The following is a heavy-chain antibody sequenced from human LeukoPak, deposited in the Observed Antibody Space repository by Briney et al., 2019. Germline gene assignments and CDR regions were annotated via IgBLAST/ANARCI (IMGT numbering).Heavy chain of an antibody. CDR2: IYYSGST. J-gene: IGHJ4*02. CDR1: GGSISSSSYY. V-gene: IGHV4-39*07. Sequence: SETLSLTCTVSGGSISSSSYYWGWIRQPPGKGLEWIGSIYYSGSTYYNPSLKSRVTISVDTSKNQFSLKLSSVTAADTAVYYCAKDGDSSGWDFDHWGQGTLVTVSS. CDR3: AKDGDSSGWDFDH. D-gene: IGHD6-19*01.